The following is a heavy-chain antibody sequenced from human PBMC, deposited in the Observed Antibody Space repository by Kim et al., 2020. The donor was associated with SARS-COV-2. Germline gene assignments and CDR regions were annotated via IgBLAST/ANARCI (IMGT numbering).Heavy chain of an antibody. D-gene: IGHD3-9*01. Sequence: ASVKVSCKASGYTFTSYDINWVRQATGQGLEWMGWMNPNSGNTGYAQKFQGRVTMTRNTSISTAYMELGSLRSEDTAVYYCARGQRIYDILTGYYMGAFDIWGQGTMVTVSS. J-gene: IGHJ3*02. CDR3: ARGQRIYDILTGYYMGAFDI. CDR1: GYTFTSYD. V-gene: IGHV1-8*01. CDR2: MNPNSGNT.